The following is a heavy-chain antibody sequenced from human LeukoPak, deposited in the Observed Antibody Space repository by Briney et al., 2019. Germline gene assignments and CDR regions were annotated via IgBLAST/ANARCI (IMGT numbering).Heavy chain of an antibody. CDR2: INPISGGT. V-gene: IGHV1-2*02. CDR3: ASLGATTIHYYGMDV. Sequence: ASVKVSCKASGYTXTDYYLHWVRQAPGQGLEWMGWINPISGGTNYAQKFQGSVTMTRDTSITTAYMELSSLRSDDTAVYYCASLGATTIHYYGMDVWGQGTTVTVSS. J-gene: IGHJ6*02. D-gene: IGHD1-26*01. CDR1: GYTXTDYY.